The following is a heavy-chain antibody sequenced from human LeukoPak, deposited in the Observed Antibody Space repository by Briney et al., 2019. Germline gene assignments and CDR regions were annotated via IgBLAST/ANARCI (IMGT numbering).Heavy chain of an antibody. J-gene: IGHJ2*01. CDR3: ARDGMTNPWYFDL. D-gene: IGHD4-11*01. V-gene: IGHV4-59*01. CDR2: IYYSGST. Sequence: SETLSLTCTVSFGSISSYYWSWIRQPPGKGLEWIGYIYYSGSTNYNPSLKSRVTISVDTSKNQFSLKLGSVTAADTAVYYCARDGMTNPWYFDLWGRGTLVTVSS. CDR1: FGSISSYY.